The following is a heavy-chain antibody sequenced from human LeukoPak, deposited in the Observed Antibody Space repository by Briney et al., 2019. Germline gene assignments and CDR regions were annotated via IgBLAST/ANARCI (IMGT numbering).Heavy chain of an antibody. CDR2: IKSKIDGGTT. CDR3: AKGWEGFWSGSLDYFDY. Sequence: GGSLRLSCAASGFTFNNAWMTWVRQAPGKGLEWVGRIKSKIDGGTTDYTAPVKGRFTISRDDSKNTLYLQMNSLKTEDTAVYYCAKGWEGFWSGSLDYFDYWGQGTLVTVSS. V-gene: IGHV3-15*01. J-gene: IGHJ4*02. D-gene: IGHD3-3*01. CDR1: GFTFNNAW.